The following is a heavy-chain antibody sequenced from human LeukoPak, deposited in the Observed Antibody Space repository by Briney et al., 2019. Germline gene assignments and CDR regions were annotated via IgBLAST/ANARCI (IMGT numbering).Heavy chain of an antibody. D-gene: IGHD5-24*01. CDR1: GFTVSNNY. J-gene: IGHJ4*02. CDR3: ARVGPGGDGYNYGYFDY. Sequence: PGGSLRLSCAASGFTVSNNYMSWVRQAPGKGLEWVSVIYGGGSTYYADSVKGRFTISRDNSKNALFLQMNSLRAEDTAVYYCARVGPGGDGYNYGYFDYWGQGTLVTVPS. CDR2: IYGGGST. V-gene: IGHV3-53*01.